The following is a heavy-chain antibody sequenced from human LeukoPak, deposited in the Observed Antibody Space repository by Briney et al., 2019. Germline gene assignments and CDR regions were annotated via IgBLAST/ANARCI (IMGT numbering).Heavy chain of an antibody. CDR2: IYSSGTT. D-gene: IGHD2-21*02. CDR1: GGSITGDF. J-gene: IGHJ2*01. CDR3: ARQGDAWYFDL. Sequence: SETLSLTCSVSGGSITGDFWTWIRQPAGKVLEYIGRIYSSGTTSYNPSLKSRVTMSVDTSKNQLFLKVTSVTAADTAVYYCARQGDAWYFDLWGRGTLVTVSS. V-gene: IGHV4-4*07.